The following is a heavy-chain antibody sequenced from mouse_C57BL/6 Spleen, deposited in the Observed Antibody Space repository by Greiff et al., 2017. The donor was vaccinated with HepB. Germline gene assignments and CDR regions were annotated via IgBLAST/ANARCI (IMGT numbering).Heavy chain of an antibody. CDR2: INPNNGGT. CDR1: GYTFTDYY. CDR3: ARTTTGWAMDY. J-gene: IGHJ4*01. V-gene: IGHV1-26*01. Sequence: EVQLQQSGPELVKPGASVKISCKASGYTFTDYYMNWVKQSHGKSLEWIGDINPNNGGTSYNQKFKGKATLTVDKSSSTAYMELRSLTSEDSAVYYCARTTTGWAMDYWGQGTSVTVSS. D-gene: IGHD1-1*01.